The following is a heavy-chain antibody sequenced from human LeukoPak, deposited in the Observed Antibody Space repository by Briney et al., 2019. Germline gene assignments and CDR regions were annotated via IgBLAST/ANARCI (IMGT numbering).Heavy chain of an antibody. D-gene: IGHD6-19*01. Sequence: PGGSLRLSCAASGFTFSSYGMNWVRQAPGKGLEWVAVISYDGSNKFYADSVRGRFTISRDNSKSTLYLQMNSLRAEDTAVYYCAKDGNRWLEPLAFWNQGTLVTVSS. CDR3: AKDGNRWLEPLAF. CDR2: ISYDGSNK. J-gene: IGHJ4*02. V-gene: IGHV3-30*18. CDR1: GFTFSSYG.